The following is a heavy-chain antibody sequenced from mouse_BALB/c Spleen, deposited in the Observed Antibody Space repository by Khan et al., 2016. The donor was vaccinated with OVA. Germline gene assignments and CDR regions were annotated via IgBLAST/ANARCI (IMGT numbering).Heavy chain of an antibody. J-gene: IGHJ2*01. CDR2: ISSDSNTI. D-gene: IGHD1-1*01. CDR1: GFTFTSYG. Sequence: LVQSGGSRKLSCAASGFTFTSYGMHWIRQAPEKGLEWVAYISSDSNTIYYADTVKGRFTISRDNPKNILFLQMTSLRSGDTAMYFCATSYFYGYYFDYWGQGTTRTGSS. V-gene: IGHV5-17*02. CDR3: ATSYFYGYYFDY.